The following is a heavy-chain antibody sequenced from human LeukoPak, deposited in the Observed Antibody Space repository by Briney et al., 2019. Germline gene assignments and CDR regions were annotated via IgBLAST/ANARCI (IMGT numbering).Heavy chain of an antibody. CDR1: GGSVNSGSYY. Sequence: PSETLSLTCTVSGGSVNSGSYYWSWIRQPPGKGLEWIGYIYYSGSTNYNPSPKSRVTISVDTSKNQFSLKLSSVTAADTAVYYCARLSRIAAAGYDAFDIWGQGTMVTVSS. CDR2: IYYSGST. CDR3: ARLSRIAAAGYDAFDI. J-gene: IGHJ3*02. D-gene: IGHD6-13*01. V-gene: IGHV4-61*01.